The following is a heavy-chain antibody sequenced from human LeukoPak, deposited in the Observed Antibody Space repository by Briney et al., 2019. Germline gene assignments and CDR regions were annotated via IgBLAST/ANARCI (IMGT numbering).Heavy chain of an antibody. CDR3: ASRIAVAGNVGY. D-gene: IGHD6-19*01. CDR2: IFPSGGEI. Sequence: GGSLRLSCAASGFTFSTFAMIWVRQPPGKGLEWVSSIFPSGGEIHYADSVRGRFTISRDNSKSTLYLQMNSLRAEDTAVYYCASRIAVAGNVGYWGQGTLVTVSS. J-gene: IGHJ4*02. V-gene: IGHV3-23*01. CDR1: GFTFSTFA.